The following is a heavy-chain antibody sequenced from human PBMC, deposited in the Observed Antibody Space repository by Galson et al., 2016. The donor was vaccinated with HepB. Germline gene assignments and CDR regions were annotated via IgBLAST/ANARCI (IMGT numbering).Heavy chain of an antibody. CDR3: VREHSEETTTAYNWFDP. D-gene: IGHD1-1*01. Sequence: SLRLSCAASGFAFSSHWMHWVRQALGKGLVWVSRINSDGTISNYADSLKGRFTISRDNAKNTLYLQMNSLRAEDTAVYFCVREHSEETTTAYNWFDPWGRGTLVTVSS. J-gene: IGHJ5*02. CDR2: INSDGTIS. CDR1: GFAFSSHW. V-gene: IGHV3-74*01.